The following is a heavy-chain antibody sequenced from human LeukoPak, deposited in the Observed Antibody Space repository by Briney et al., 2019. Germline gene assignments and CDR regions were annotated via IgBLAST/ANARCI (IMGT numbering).Heavy chain of an antibody. V-gene: IGHV1-18*01. CDR3: ARGPIAARPDNWFGP. Sequence: ASVKVSCKASGYTFTSYGISWVRQAPGQGLEWMGWISAYNGNTNYAQKLQGRVTMTTDTSTSTAYMELSSLRSEDTAVYYCARGPIAARPDNWFGPWGQGTLVTVSS. CDR1: GYTFTSYG. D-gene: IGHD6-6*01. CDR2: ISAYNGNT. J-gene: IGHJ5*02.